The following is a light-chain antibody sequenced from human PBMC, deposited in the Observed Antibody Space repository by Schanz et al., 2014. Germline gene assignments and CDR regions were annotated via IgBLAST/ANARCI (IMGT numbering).Light chain of an antibody. V-gene: IGLV3-25*02. Sequence: SYELTQPPSVSVSPGQTARITCSGDALPKQYAYWYQQKPGQAPVLVIFKDTERPSGIPERFSGSNSGNTATMTISRVEAGDEADYYCQVWDSNSDHRVFGGGTKVTVL. CDR2: KDT. CDR1: ALPKQY. J-gene: IGLJ3*02. CDR3: QVWDSNSDHRV.